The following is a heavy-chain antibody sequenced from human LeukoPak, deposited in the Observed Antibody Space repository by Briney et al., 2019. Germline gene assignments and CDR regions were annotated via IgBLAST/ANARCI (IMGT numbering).Heavy chain of an antibody. CDR2: INPNSGGT. J-gene: IGHJ4*02. V-gene: IGHV1-2*02. CDR1: GYTFTGYY. Sequence: ASVKVSCKASGYTFTGYYMHWVRQAPGQGLEWMGWINPNSGGTNYAQKFQGRVTMTRDTSISTAYMELSRLRSDDTAVYCCARVGHYYDSSGYYYDYWGQGTLVTVSS. CDR3: ARVGHYYDSSGYYYDY. D-gene: IGHD3-22*01.